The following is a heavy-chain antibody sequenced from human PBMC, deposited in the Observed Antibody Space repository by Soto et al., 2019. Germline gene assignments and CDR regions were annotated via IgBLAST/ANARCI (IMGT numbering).Heavy chain of an antibody. CDR1: GYSFTSYW. CDR3: ARHEKDLYSSSWYFDY. CDR2: IDPSDSYT. V-gene: IGHV5-10-1*01. Sequence: PGESLKIPCKGSGYSFTSYWISWVRQMPGKGLEWMGRIDPSDSYTNYSPSFQGHVTISADKSISTAYLQWSSLKASDTAMYYCARHEKDLYSSSWYFDYWGQGTLVTVSS. J-gene: IGHJ4*02. D-gene: IGHD6-13*01.